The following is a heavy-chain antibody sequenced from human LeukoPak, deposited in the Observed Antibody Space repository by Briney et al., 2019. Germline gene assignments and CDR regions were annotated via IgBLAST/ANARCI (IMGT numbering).Heavy chain of an antibody. J-gene: IGHJ4*02. V-gene: IGHV3-11*01. Sequence: GGSLRLSCTASGFTFSDYYMSWIRQAPGKGLEWVAYISGDGSMIYHIDSVKGRFTISRDNAKNSLFLQMNSLRDEDTAVYYCAKSRTTVDYWGQGTLVTVSS. CDR2: ISGDGSMI. CDR1: GFTFSDYY. D-gene: IGHD4-11*01. CDR3: AKSRTTVDY.